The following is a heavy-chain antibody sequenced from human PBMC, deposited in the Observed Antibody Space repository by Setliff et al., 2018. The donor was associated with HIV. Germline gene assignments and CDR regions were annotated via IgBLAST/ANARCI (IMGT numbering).Heavy chain of an antibody. J-gene: IGHJ3*02. D-gene: IGHD3-10*01. V-gene: IGHV3-11*04. CDR1: GFTFSDHY. Sequence: GGSLRLSCAASGFTFSDHYMSWIRQAPGKGLEWVSFITSTGINIYYTDSVKGRFTVSRDNARNSLYLQMDSLRVEDTAVYYCLGESSAAFDIWGQGTMVTVSS. CDR2: ITSTGINI. CDR3: LGESSAAFDI.